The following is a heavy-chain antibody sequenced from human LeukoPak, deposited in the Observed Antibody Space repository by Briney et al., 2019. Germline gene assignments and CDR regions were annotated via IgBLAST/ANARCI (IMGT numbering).Heavy chain of an antibody. CDR3: ARGVNSGYFDY. Sequence: SETLSLTCTVSGGSISSYYWSWIRQPPEKGLEWIGYIYYSGSTNYSPSLKSRVTISLDTSKNQFSLKLSSVTAADTAVYYCARGVNSGYFDYCGQGTLVTVSS. CDR1: GGSISSYY. D-gene: IGHD1-26*01. J-gene: IGHJ4*02. V-gene: IGHV4-59*01. CDR2: IYYSGST.